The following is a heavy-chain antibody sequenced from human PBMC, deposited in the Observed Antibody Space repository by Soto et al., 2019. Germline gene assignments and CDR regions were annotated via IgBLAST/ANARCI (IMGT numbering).Heavy chain of an antibody. Sequence: EVQLVESGGALVQPGGSLRLSCAASGFTFSSYSMNWVRQAPGKGLEWVSYISSSSSTIYYADSVKGRFTISRDNAKNSLYLQMNSLRAEDTAVYYCARALPDFWSGYSRTFDYWGQGTLVTVSS. D-gene: IGHD3-3*01. CDR2: ISSSSSTI. V-gene: IGHV3-48*01. J-gene: IGHJ4*02. CDR1: GFTFSSYS. CDR3: ARALPDFWSGYSRTFDY.